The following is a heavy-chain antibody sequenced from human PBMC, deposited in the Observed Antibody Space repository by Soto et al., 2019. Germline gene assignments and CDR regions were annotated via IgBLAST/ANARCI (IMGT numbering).Heavy chain of an antibody. CDR1: GYTFTSYV. J-gene: IGHJ4*02. CDR2: ISTYNGHT. Sequence: QVQLVQSGVEVKKPGASVKVSCTASGYTFTSYVITWVRQAPGQGLEWMGWISTYNGHTDYTQKLQGRVTMTTDTSTSTAYMELRSLRSDDTAVYYCAREIRSYYYFDCWGQGTLVTVSS. V-gene: IGHV1-18*01. D-gene: IGHD1-26*01. CDR3: AREIRSYYYFDC.